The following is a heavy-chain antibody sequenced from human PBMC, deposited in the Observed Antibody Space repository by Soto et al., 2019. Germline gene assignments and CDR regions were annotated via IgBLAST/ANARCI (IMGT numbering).Heavy chain of an antibody. D-gene: IGHD1-26*01. CDR2: IKQDGSEK. CDR3: ASSSELLRFDY. CDR1: GFTFSSYW. V-gene: IGHV3-7*03. J-gene: IGHJ4*02. Sequence: EVQLVESGGGLVQPGGSLRLSCAASGFTFSSYWMSWVRQAPGKGLEWVANIKQDGSEKYYVDSVKGRFTISRDNAKNSLYLQMNSLRAEDTAVYYCASSSELLRFDYWGQGTLVTVSS.